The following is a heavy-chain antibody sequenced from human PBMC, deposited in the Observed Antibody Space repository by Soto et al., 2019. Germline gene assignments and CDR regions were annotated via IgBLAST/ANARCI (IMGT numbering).Heavy chain of an antibody. D-gene: IGHD3-10*02. V-gene: IGHV4-30-4*08. Sequence: PSQTLSLTCTVCVGSISSAGYSWSGIGQHPGKGLDWIGYVYYSGSTYYNPSLKSRVTISVDTSQNQFSLKLTSVTAADTAVDYRARDNRPHTYVVSYEYYGMDVWGQGTTVTVSS. J-gene: IGHJ6*02. CDR2: VYYSGST. CDR3: ARDNRPHTYVVSYEYYGMDV. CDR1: VGSISSAGYS.